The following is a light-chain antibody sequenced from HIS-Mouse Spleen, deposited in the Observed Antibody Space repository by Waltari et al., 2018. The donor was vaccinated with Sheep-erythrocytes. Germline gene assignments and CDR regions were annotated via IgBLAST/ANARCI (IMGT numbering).Light chain of an antibody. V-gene: IGLV2-11*01. CDR1: SSDVGGYNS. CDR3: CSYAGSYNHV. J-gene: IGLJ1*01. Sequence: QSALTQPRPVSGSPGQSVTISCTGTSSDVGGYNSASWYQQHQGQAPKPMIYDVSKRPSGVPDRFSGSKSGNTASLTISGLQAEDEADSYCCSYAGSYNHVFATGTKVTVL. CDR2: DVS.